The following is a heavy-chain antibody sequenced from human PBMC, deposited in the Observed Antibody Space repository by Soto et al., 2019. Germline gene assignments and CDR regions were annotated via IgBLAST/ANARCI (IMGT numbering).Heavy chain of an antibody. Sequence: SVKVSCKASGGTFSSYAISWVRQAPGQGLEWTGGIIPIFGTANYAQKFQGRVTITADKSTSTAYMELSSLRSEDTAVYYCARGIAARRVYYYGMDVWGQGTTVTVSS. D-gene: IGHD6-6*01. CDR3: ARGIAARRVYYYGMDV. CDR1: GGTFSSYA. CDR2: IIPIFGTA. J-gene: IGHJ6*02. V-gene: IGHV1-69*06.